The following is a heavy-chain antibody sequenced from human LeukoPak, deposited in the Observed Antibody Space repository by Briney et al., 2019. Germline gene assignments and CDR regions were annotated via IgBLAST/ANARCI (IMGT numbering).Heavy chain of an antibody. J-gene: IGHJ4*02. V-gene: IGHV3-33*01. Sequence: PGGSLRLSCAASGFTFSSYGMHWVRKAPGKGLEWVAVIWYDGSNKYYADSVQGRFTISRDNSKNTVYLQMNSLRAEDTAVYYCARDPGGINSYWGQGTLVTVSS. CDR3: ARDPGGINSY. CDR2: IWYDGSNK. CDR1: GFTFSSYG. D-gene: IGHD1-26*01.